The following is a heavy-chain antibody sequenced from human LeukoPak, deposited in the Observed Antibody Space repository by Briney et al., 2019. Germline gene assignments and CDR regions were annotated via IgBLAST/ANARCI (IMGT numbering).Heavy chain of an antibody. J-gene: IGHJ4*02. D-gene: IGHD2-15*01. Sequence: GASVKVSCKASGYTFTGYYIHYVRQAPGQGLEWMGRIDPYSGDTIYAQKFQGRVTMARDTSISTAYMELSRLRSDDTAVFYCARSKKFCRGGSCDFDYWGQGTLLTVSS. CDR2: IDPYSGDT. CDR3: ARSKKFCRGGSCDFDY. V-gene: IGHV1-2*06. CDR1: GYTFTGYY.